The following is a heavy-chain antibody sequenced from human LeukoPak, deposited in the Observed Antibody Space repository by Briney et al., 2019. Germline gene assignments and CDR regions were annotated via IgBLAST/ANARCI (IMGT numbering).Heavy chain of an antibody. CDR3: ARALNYYYYYMDV. CDR1: GSTFTGYY. CDR2: INPNSGGT. V-gene: IGHV1-2*02. J-gene: IGHJ6*03. Sequence: ASVKVSCKASGSTFTGYYMHWVRQAPGQGLEWMGWINPNSGGTNYAQKFQGRVTMTRDTSISTAYMELSRLRSDDTAVYYCARALNYYYYYMDVWGKGTTVTVSS.